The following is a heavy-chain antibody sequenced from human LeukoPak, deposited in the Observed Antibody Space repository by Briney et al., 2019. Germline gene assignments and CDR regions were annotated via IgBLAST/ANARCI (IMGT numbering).Heavy chain of an antibody. CDR2: IIPIFGTA. CDR3: ARDRSSTTRQYYYYGMDV. J-gene: IGHJ6*02. D-gene: IGHD2-2*01. Sequence: SVKVSCKASGGTFSSYAISWVRQAPGQGLEWMGGIIPIFGTANYAQKFQGRVTITADESTSTAYMELSSLRSEDTAVYYCARDRSSTTRQYYYYGMDVWGQGITVTVSS. V-gene: IGHV1-69*13. CDR1: GGTFSSYA.